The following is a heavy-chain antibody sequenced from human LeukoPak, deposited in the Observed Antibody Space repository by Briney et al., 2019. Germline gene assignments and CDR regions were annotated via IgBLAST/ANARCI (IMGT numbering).Heavy chain of an antibody. J-gene: IGHJ5*02. CDR3: ARNRYGSGSLNWFDP. CDR2: ISAYNGNT. D-gene: IGHD3-10*01. CDR1: GYTFTSYG. Sequence: GASVKVSCKASGYTFTSYGISWVRQAPGQGLEWMGWISAYNGNTNYAQKLQGRVTMTTDTSTSTAYMELRSLKSDDTAVYFCARNRYGSGSLNWFDPWGQGTLVTVSS. V-gene: IGHV1-18*01.